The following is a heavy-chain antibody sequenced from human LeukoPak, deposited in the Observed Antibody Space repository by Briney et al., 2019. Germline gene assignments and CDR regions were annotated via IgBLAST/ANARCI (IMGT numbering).Heavy chain of an antibody. CDR1: GFTFDDYA. D-gene: IGHD2-2*03. CDR3: AKGLDIVVVPAANSAPAQGMDV. CDR2: ICGDGGST. V-gene: IGHV3-43*02. Sequence: GGSLRLSCTVSGFTFDDYAMHWVRQAPGKGLEWVSLICGDGGSTYYADSVKGRFTISRDKSKNSLYLQMSSLRTEDTALYYCAKGLDIVVVPAANSAPAQGMDVWGQGTTVTVSS. J-gene: IGHJ6*02.